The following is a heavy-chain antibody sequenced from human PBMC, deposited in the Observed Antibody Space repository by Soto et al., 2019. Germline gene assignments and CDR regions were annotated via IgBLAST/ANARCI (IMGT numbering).Heavy chain of an antibody. J-gene: IGHJ5*01. CDR2: VSPNSGNT. D-gene: IGHD2-2*01. CDR1: GYTLTDYD. CDR3: ARGRFYSETSTWFAC. Sequence: ASVKVSCKASGYTLTDYDINWVRQAPGQGLEWMGWVSPNSGNTVYVQKFQDRVTMTRDTSISTAYMELSNLRFEDSEMYYCARGRFYSETSTWFACWGQGTQVTVS. V-gene: IGHV1-8*01.